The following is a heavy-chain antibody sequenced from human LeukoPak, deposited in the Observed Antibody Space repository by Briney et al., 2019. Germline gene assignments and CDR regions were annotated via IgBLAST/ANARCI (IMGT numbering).Heavy chain of an antibody. CDR3: ARGGYSNYGGSAIDY. V-gene: IGHV4-30-2*01. D-gene: IGHD4-11*01. J-gene: IGHJ4*02. Sequence: SQTLSLTCTVSGGSISSGGYYWSWIRQPPGKGLEWIGYIYHSGSTYYNPSLKSRVTISVDRSKNQFPLKLSSVTAADTAVYYCARGGYSNYGGSAIDYWGQGTLVTVSS. CDR2: IYHSGST. CDR1: GGSISSGGYY.